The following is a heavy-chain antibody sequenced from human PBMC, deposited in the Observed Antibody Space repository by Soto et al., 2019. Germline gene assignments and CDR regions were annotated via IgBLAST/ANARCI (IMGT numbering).Heavy chain of an antibody. CDR1: GFTFNSHG. V-gene: IGHV3-33*01. D-gene: IGHD6-19*01. CDR2: IWYDGSKE. Sequence: PGGSLRLSCAASGFTFNSHGMHWVRQAPGKGLEWLAAIWYDGSKEYYADSVQGRFTISRDNSKNTMYLQMNSLRAEDTAVYYCARDKSGIVVGGSDLWGQGTLVTVYS. J-gene: IGHJ5*02. CDR3: ARDKSGIVVGGSDL.